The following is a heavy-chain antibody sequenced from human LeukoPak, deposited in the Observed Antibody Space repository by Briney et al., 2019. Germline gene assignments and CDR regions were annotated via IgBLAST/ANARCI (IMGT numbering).Heavy chain of an antibody. CDR1: GYTLTELS. CDR2: FDPEDGEI. J-gene: IGHJ4*02. CDR3: ATRLWFGEMIDY. Sequence: EASVKVSCKVSGYTLTELSMHWVRQAPGKGLEWMGGFDPEDGEIMYAQKFQGRVTMTEDTSTDTAYMELSSLRSEDTAVYYCATRLWFGEMIDYWGQGTLVTVSS. D-gene: IGHD3-10*01. V-gene: IGHV1-24*01.